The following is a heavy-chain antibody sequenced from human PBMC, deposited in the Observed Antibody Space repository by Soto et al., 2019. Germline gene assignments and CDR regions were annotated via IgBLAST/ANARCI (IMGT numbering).Heavy chain of an antibody. V-gene: IGHV3-30-3*01. CDR1: GFTFSSYA. J-gene: IGHJ6*04. D-gene: IGHD3-22*01. Sequence: GGSLRLSCAASGFTFSSYAIHWVRQAPCKGLEWVAVISYDGINKYYADSVKGRFTISRDNSKNTLYLKMNSLRAEDTAVYYCERFTRLNSYDSSGYYYYYYYGMDVGGEWTKVTVSS. CDR2: ISYDGINK. CDR3: ERFTRLNSYDSSGYYYYYYYGMDV.